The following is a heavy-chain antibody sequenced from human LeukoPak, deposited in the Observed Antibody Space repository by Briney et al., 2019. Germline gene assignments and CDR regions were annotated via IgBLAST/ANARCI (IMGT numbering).Heavy chain of an antibody. CDR2: ISGDGGST. CDR1: GFTFDDYA. D-gene: IGHD3-10*01. Sequence: PGGSLRLSCAASGFTFDDYAMHWVRQAPGKGLEWVSLISGDGGSTYYADSVKGRFTISGDNSKNSLYLQMNSLRTEDTALYYCAKDIGPLDYFDYWGQGTLVTVSS. CDR3: AKDIGPLDYFDY. V-gene: IGHV3-43*02. J-gene: IGHJ4*02.